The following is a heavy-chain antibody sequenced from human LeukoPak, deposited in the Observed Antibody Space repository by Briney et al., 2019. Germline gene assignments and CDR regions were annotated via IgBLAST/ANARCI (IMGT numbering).Heavy chain of an antibody. J-gene: IGHJ4*02. Sequence: GGSLRPSCAASGFTFSSYGMHGVRQAPGKGLEWVAVISYDGSNKYYADSVKSRFTISRDNSKNTLYLQMNSLRAEDTAVYYCAKDAPIEIDSSGYYTIETDYWGQGTLVTVSS. D-gene: IGHD3-22*01. V-gene: IGHV3-30*18. CDR1: GFTFSSYG. CDR2: ISYDGSNK. CDR3: AKDAPIEIDSSGYYTIETDY.